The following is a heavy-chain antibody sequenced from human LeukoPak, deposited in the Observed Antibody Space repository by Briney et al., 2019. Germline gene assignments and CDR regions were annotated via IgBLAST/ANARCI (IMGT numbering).Heavy chain of an antibody. D-gene: IGHD3-16*01. CDR1: GFTFSNYG. CDR3: AKVREIMFRGPQDY. Sequence: GGSLRLSCAASGFTFSNYGMHWVRQAPGKGLEWVAVMSYDGNNKYHADSVKGRFTISRDNSQNTLYLQMDSLRPDDTAVYYCAKVREIMFRGPQDYWGQGTLVTVSS. V-gene: IGHV3-30*18. J-gene: IGHJ4*02. CDR2: MSYDGNNK.